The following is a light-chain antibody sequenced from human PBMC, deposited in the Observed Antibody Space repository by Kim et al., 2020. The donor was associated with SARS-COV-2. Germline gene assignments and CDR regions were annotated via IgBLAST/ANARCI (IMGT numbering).Light chain of an antibody. CDR3: QAWDINTVV. CDR2: QDT. V-gene: IGLV3-1*01. Sequence: SYELTQPPSMSVSPGQTASITCSGDKLGDKYTCWYQQKAGQSPVLVIYQDTKRPSGIPERFSGSNSGNTATLTISGTQAMDEADYFCQAWDINTVVFGSGTQLTVL. CDR1: KLGDKY. J-gene: IGLJ2*01.